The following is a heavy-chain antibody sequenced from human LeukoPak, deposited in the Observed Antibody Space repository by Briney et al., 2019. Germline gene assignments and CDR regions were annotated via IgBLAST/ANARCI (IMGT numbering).Heavy chain of an antibody. J-gene: IGHJ4*02. D-gene: IGHD3-22*01. CDR1: GYIFTSYL. Sequence: GESLKISCKGSGYIFTSYLIGWVRQIPGKGLGLGGINYPGGCDTRDSPSFDGQVTIWADNSISTAHLQWSSLKASDTAMYDCARYGSSSYYYLSPTDYWGQGTLVTVSS. CDR3: ARYGSSSYYYLSPTDY. V-gene: IGHV5-51*01. CDR2: NYPGGCDT.